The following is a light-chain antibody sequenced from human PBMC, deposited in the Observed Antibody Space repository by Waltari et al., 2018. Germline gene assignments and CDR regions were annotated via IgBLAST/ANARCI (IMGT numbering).Light chain of an antibody. Sequence: QYVLTQPPSLSRTPGQWVTISCSGTTSNIGGNSVTWYQQVPGKAPQLLIYSISQRPAGVPARFSGSKSGTSASLAISGLQPEDEADYYCAVWDDSVSGWMFGGGTKLTVL. CDR2: SIS. CDR1: TSNIGGNS. J-gene: IGLJ3*02. V-gene: IGLV1-44*01. CDR3: AVWDDSVSGWM.